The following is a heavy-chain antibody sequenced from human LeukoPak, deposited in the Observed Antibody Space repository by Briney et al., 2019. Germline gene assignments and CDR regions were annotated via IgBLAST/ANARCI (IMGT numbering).Heavy chain of an antibody. CDR3: VGAETSVGYFDY. Sequence: ASVTLSCKASGYSFTSQAINWVRQAPGQGLEWMGWVNTTTGNPTYAQCITGRFVFSIDTPVSTAYLQISSQKAEDTAVYYCVGAETSVGYFDYWGQGTLVTVSS. V-gene: IGHV7-4-1*02. CDR2: VNTTTGNP. CDR1: GYSFTSQA. D-gene: IGHD4-23*01. J-gene: IGHJ4*02.